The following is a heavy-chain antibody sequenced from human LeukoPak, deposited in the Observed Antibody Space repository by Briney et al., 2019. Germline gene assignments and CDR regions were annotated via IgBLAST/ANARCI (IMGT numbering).Heavy chain of an antibody. CDR2: ISSYNDNT. CDR3: ARLPGAIHYYYYMDL. V-gene: IGHV1-18*01. J-gene: IGHJ6*03. CDR1: DYTFTSYG. D-gene: IGHD2-2*02. Sequence: ASLKVSCKASDYTFTSYGISWVRQAPGQGLEWMGWISSYNDNTYYAQKFQGRVTMTTDTSTRTAYMELRSLRSDDTAVYYCARLPGAIHYYYYMDLWGKGTTVTVSS.